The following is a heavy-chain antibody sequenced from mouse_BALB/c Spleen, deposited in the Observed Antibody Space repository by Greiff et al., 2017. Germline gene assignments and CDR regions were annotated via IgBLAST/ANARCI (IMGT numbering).Heavy chain of an antibody. Sequence: QVQLQQSGAGLARPGASVKLSCKASGYTFTSYWMQWVKQRPGQGLEWIGAIYPGDGDTRYTQKFKGKATLTADKSSSTAYMQLSSLASEDSAVYYCARMIKYYAMDYWGQGTSVTVSS. CDR3: ARMIKYYAMDY. V-gene: IGHV1-87*01. CDR1: GYTFTSYW. D-gene: IGHD2-4*01. CDR2: IYPGDGDT. J-gene: IGHJ4*01.